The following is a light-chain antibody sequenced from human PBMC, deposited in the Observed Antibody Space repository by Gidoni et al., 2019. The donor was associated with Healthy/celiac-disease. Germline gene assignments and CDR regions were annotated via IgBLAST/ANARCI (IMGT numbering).Light chain of an antibody. V-gene: IGKV3-15*01. J-gene: IGKJ2*01. CDR1: QSVSSN. CDR2: GAS. CDR3: QQYNNWPPYT. Sequence: EIVITQSPATLSVSPGERATLSCRASQSVSSNLAWYQQKPGQAPRLLIYGASTRATGIPARVSGSGSGTEFTLTISSRQSEDFAVYYCQQYNNWPPYTFGQGTKLEIK.